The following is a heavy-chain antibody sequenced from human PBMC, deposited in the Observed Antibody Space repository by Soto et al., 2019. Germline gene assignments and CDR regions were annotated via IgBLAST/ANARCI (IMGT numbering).Heavy chain of an antibody. J-gene: IGHJ4*02. CDR1: GYTCTDYD. CDR2: MNPSSGYT. V-gene: IGHV1-8*01. CDR3: ARFVRHQLPTIDY. Sequence: QVQLVQSGSEVKKPGASVRVYCKASGYTCTDYDINWVRQATGQGLEWMGWMNPSSGYTGYAQKFQGRVTMTGDTSISTAYMELSSLTSADTAVYYCARFVRHQLPTIDYWGQGALVTVSS. D-gene: IGHD1-26*01.